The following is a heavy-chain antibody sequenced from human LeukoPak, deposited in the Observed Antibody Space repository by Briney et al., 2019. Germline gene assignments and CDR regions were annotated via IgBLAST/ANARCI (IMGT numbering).Heavy chain of an antibody. CDR3: ARRGESRRMYYFDY. CDR1: GYTFTSYG. D-gene: IGHD2-21*01. CDR2: ISAYNGNT. Sequence: AASVKVSCKASGYTFTSYGISWVRQAPGQGLEWMGWISAYNGNTNYAQKLQGRVTMTTDTSTSTTYMELRSLRSDDTAVYYCARRGESRRMYYFDYWGQGTLVTVSS. J-gene: IGHJ4*02. V-gene: IGHV1-18*04.